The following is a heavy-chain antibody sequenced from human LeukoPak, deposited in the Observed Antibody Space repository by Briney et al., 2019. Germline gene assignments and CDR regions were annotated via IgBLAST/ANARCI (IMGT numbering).Heavy chain of an antibody. D-gene: IGHD1-26*01. V-gene: IGHV1-18*01. Sequence: GASVKVSCETSGYTFSGYGISWVRQAPGQGLEWMGWITGNNGNTNYAPSLQGRVTMTTDTSTNTAYMELTSLKSDDTAVYYCARDQRNSGSYRFEYWGQGTLVTVSS. J-gene: IGHJ4*02. CDR3: ARDQRNSGSYRFEY. CDR1: GYTFSGYG. CDR2: ITGNNGNT.